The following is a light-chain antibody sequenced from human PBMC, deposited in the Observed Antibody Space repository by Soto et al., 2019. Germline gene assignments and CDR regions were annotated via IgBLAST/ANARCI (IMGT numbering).Light chain of an antibody. CDR1: QGISSW. Sequence: DIQMTQSPSSVSASVGDRVTITCRASQGISSWLAWYQQKPGKAPTLLIYGASSLQSGVPSRFTGGGSRTDFTLTISSLQPEDFATYYCQQSYRSPYTFGQGTKLEIK. CDR2: GAS. CDR3: QQSYRSPYT. V-gene: IGKV1-12*01. J-gene: IGKJ2*01.